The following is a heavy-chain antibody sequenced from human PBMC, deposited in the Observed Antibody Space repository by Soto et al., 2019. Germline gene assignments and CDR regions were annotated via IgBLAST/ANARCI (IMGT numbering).Heavy chain of an antibody. CDR2: VYYRGST. CDR3: ARRATMTSDY. D-gene: IGHD3-22*01. Sequence: QLQLQESGPGLVKPSETLSLTCTVSGGSISSSSYYWGWIRQPPGKGLEWIGRVYYRGSTYYNPSLKSRVTISVDTSKNQFSLKLSSVTAADTAVYYCARRATMTSDYWGQGTLVTVSS. V-gene: IGHV4-39*01. J-gene: IGHJ4*02. CDR1: GGSISSSSYY.